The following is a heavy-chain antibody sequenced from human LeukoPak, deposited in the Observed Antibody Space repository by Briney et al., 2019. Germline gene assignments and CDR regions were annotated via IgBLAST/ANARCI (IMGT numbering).Heavy chain of an antibody. J-gene: IGHJ6*02. CDR3: ARDQAPYCGGDCYSGYYYGMDV. CDR1: GGTFSSYA. V-gene: IGHV1-69*10. Sequence: VASAKVSCKASGGTFSSYAISWVRQAPGQGLEWMGRIIPILGIANYAQKFQGRVTITADKSTSTAYMELSSLRSEDTAVYYCARDQAPYCGGDCYSGYYYGMDVWGQGTTVTVSS. D-gene: IGHD2-21*02. CDR2: IIPILGIA.